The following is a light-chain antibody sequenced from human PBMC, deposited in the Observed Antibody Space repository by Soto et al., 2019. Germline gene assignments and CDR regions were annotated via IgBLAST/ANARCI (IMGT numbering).Light chain of an antibody. V-gene: IGLV2-14*01. J-gene: IGLJ1*01. CDR2: DVT. Sequence: QSVLTQPASVSGSPRQSITISCPGTSSDVGDNNYVSWYQQHPGKAPKLMIYDVTHRPSGISNRFSGSKSGNTASLTISGLQAEDEADYYCSSYTSSSTLYVFGSGTEVTVL. CDR3: SSYTSSSTLYV. CDR1: SSDVGDNNY.